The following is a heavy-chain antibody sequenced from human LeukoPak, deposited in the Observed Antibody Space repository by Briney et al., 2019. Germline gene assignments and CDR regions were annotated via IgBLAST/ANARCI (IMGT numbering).Heavy chain of an antibody. Sequence: GGSLRLSCAASGFTLSSYSMNWVRQAPGKGLEWVSSISSSSYYIYYADSVKGRFTISRDNAKNSLYLQMNSLRAEDTAVYYCVREYSSSSYFDYWGQGTLVTVSS. D-gene: IGHD6-6*01. CDR2: ISSSSYYI. CDR3: VREYSSSSYFDY. CDR1: GFTLSSYS. J-gene: IGHJ4*02. V-gene: IGHV3-21*01.